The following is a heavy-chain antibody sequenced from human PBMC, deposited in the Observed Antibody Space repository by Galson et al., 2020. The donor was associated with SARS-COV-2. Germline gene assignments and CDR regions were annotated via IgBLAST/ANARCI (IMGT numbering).Heavy chain of an antibody. CDR3: VKDISPGGAQV. Sequence: GGSLRLSCAASGFTFDDSAMHWIRQAPGKGLEWVSGIYCNSTNIDYADSVKGRFTVSRDDANNFLYLQMNSLRVEDTALYYCVKDISPGGAQVWGQGTMVIVS. CDR2: IYCNSTNI. V-gene: IGHV3-9*01. D-gene: IGHD3-10*01. J-gene: IGHJ3*01. CDR1: GFTFDDSA.